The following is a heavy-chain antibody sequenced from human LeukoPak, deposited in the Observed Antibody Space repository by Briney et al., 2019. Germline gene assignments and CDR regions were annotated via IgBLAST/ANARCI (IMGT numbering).Heavy chain of an antibody. V-gene: IGHV3-23*01. CDR2: ISGSGGTT. Sequence: PGGSLRLSRAASGFTFRSFAMNWVPQAPGRGLEWGSGISGSGGTTYYAESIKGRFTISRDNSKNTLYLQMNSLRGEDTAVYYCAKWGIAVAGTRFHYFDYWGQGTLVTVSS. D-gene: IGHD6-19*01. CDR3: AKWGIAVAGTRFHYFDY. J-gene: IGHJ4*02. CDR1: GFTFRSFA.